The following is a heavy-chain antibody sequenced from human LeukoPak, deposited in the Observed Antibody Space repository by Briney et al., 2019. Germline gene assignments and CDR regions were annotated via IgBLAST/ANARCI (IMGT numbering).Heavy chain of an antibody. CDR2: INSDGSST. CDR3: ARGGLVGAADY. CDR1: GFTLSSYW. D-gene: IGHD1-26*01. Sequence: PGGSLRLSCAASGFTLSSYWMHWVRQAPGKGPVWVSRINSDGSSTSYADSVKGRFTISRDNAKNTLYLQMNSLRAEDTAVYYCARGGLVGAADYWGQGTLATVSS. V-gene: IGHV3-74*01. J-gene: IGHJ4*02.